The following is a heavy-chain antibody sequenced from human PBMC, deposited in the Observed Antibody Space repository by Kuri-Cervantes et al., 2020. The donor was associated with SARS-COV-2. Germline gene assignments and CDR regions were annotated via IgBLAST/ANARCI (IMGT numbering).Heavy chain of an antibody. Sequence: SETLSLTCTVSGGSISSYYWSWIRQPPGKGLEWIGSIYYSGSTYYNPSLKSRVTISVDTSKNQFSLKLSSVTAADTAVYYCARQGTIVVVPAALKTYFDYWGQGTLVTVSS. CDR2: IYYSGST. CDR3: ARQGTIVVVPAALKTYFDY. J-gene: IGHJ4*02. D-gene: IGHD2-2*01. V-gene: IGHV4-59*05. CDR1: GGSISSYY.